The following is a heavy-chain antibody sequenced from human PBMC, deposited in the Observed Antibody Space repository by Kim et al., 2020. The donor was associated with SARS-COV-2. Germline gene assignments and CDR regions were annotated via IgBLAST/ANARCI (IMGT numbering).Heavy chain of an antibody. CDR3: TTGPTTVTTFFDWGYYGMDV. Sequence: GGSLRLSCAASGFTFSNAWMSWVRQAPGKGLEWVGRIKSKTDGGTTDYAAPVKGRFTISRDDSKNTLYLQMNSLKTEDTAVYYCTTGPTTVTTFFDWGYYGMDVWGQGTTVTVSS. CDR2: IKSKTDGGTT. CDR1: GFTFSNAW. J-gene: IGHJ6*02. D-gene: IGHD4-4*01. V-gene: IGHV3-15*01.